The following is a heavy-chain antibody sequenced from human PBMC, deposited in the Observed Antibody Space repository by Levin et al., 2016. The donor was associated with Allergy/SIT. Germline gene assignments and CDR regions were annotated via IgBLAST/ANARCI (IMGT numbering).Heavy chain of an antibody. J-gene: IGHJ5*01. CDR3: ARGTFYNSGWIDF. D-gene: IGHD6-19*01. CDR1: GDSISSSSYY. Sequence: SETLSLTCSVSGDSISSSSYYWGWIRQPPGKGLEYIGSFYYSGSTYYNPSLKSRVTISVDTSKNQFSLKLTSMTAADTAVYYCARGTFYNSGWIDFWGQGTLVSVSS. CDR2: FYYSGST. V-gene: IGHV4-39*07.